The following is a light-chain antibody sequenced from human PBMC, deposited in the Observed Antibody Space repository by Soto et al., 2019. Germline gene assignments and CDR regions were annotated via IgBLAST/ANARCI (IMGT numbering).Light chain of an antibody. CDR2: GAS. J-gene: IGKJ5*01. CDR1: QSVSPN. V-gene: IGKV3-15*01. CDR3: QQYSSSPS. Sequence: EIVMTQSPTTLAVSPGERATLSCRASQSVSPNLAWYQQKPGQVPSLLIYGASTRASGISARLSGSGSGTEFTLTIGSLQSEDFTVYYCQQYSSSPSFGQGTRLEIK.